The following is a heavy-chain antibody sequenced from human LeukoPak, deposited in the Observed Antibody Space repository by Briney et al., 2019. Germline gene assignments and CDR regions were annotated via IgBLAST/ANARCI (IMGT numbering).Heavy chain of an antibody. CDR3: VKSGGYGLIDY. J-gene: IGHJ4*02. D-gene: IGHD6-19*01. Sequence: SETLSLTCAVSGASISGSGYYLGWIRQPPGKGLEWIGNIYYTGSTYYNASLQSRVTISIDMSKNQFSLRLSPVTAADTAMYYCVKSGGYGLIDYWGQGTLVTVSS. CDR1: GASISGSGYY. CDR2: IYYTGST. V-gene: IGHV4-39*01.